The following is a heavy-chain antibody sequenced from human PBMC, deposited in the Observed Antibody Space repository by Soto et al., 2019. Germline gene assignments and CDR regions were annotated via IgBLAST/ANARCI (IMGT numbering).Heavy chain of an antibody. J-gene: IGHJ6*03. CDR2: ISYDGGSK. D-gene: IGHD4-17*01. CDR3: AKGYGGADFYYYYYMDV. V-gene: IGHV3-30*18. Sequence: GGSLRLSCAASGFTFSSYGIHWVRQAPGKGLEWVAVISYDGGSKYYADSVKGRFTISRDNSKNTLYLQMNSLRAGDTAVYYCAKGYGGADFYYYYYMDVWGKGTTVTVSS. CDR1: GFTFSSYG.